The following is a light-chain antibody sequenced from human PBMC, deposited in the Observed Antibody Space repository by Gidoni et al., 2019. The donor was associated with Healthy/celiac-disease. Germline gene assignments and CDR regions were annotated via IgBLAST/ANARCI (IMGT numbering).Light chain of an antibody. Sequence: QSVLTQPPSVPGAPGQRVTISCTGSSSNTGAGYYVPWYQQLPGTAPKPLIYGNSNRPSGVPDRFSGSKSGTSASLAITGLQAEDEADYYCQSYDSSLSGVVFGGGTKLTVL. CDR2: GNS. CDR3: QSYDSSLSGVV. J-gene: IGLJ2*01. CDR1: SSNTGAGYY. V-gene: IGLV1-40*01.